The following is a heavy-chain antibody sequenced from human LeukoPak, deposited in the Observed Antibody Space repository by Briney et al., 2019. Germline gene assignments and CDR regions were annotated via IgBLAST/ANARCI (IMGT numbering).Heavy chain of an antibody. Sequence: SETLSLTCTVSGGSISSSSYYCGWIRQPPGKGLEWIGTIHYSGSTNYNPSLKSRVTISVDTSKNQFSLKLSSVTAADTAVYYCARPRSDTTLNWFDPWGQGTLVTVSS. J-gene: IGHJ5*02. V-gene: IGHV4-39*01. CDR2: IHYSGST. D-gene: IGHD5-12*01. CDR1: GGSISSSSYY. CDR3: ARPRSDTTLNWFDP.